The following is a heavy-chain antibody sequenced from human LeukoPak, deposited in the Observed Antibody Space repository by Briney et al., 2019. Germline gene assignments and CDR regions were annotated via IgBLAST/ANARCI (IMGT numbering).Heavy chain of an antibody. V-gene: IGHV4-34*01. CDR1: GGSFSGYY. CDR2: INHSGST. Sequence: PSETLSLTCAVYGGSFSGYYWSWIRQPPGKGLEWIGEINHSGSTNYNPSLKSRVTISVDTSKKQFSLKLSSVTAADTAVYYCARSLGGELYWFDPWGQGTLVTVSS. J-gene: IGHJ5*02. CDR3: ARSLGGELYWFDP. D-gene: IGHD3-10*01.